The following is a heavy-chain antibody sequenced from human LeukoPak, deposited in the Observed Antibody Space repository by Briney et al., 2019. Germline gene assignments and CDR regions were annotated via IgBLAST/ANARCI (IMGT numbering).Heavy chain of an antibody. V-gene: IGHV4-39*07. CDR1: GGSISSSSYY. Sequence: PSETLSLTCTVSGGSISSSSYYWGWIRQPPGKGLEWIGSIYYSGSTYYNPSLKSRVTISVDTSKNQFSLKLSSVTAADTAVYYCARDQMGRGWYYFDYWGQGTLVTVSS. CDR3: ARDQMGRGWYYFDY. D-gene: IGHD6-19*01. J-gene: IGHJ4*02. CDR2: IYYSGST.